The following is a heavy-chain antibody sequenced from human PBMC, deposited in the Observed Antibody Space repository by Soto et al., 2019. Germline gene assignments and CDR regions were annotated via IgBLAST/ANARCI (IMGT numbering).Heavy chain of an antibody. CDR1: GYTFTIYG. J-gene: IGHJ4*02. CDR3: ARGLTKSSGRGGIFDF. D-gene: IGHD3-22*01. V-gene: IGHV1-18*01. Sequence: ASVKVSCKASGYTFTIYGISGVGQSGLQGREGMGWISAYNGNTNYAQKLQGRVTMTTDTSTSTAYMELRSLRSDDTAVYYCARGLTKSSGRGGIFDFWGQGTLVTVSS. CDR2: ISAYNGNT.